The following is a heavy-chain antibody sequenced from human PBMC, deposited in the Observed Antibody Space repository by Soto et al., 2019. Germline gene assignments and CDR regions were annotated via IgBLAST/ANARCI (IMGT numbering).Heavy chain of an antibody. J-gene: IGHJ6*02. Sequence: PSETLSLTCAVYGESFSGYHWTWIRQSPEKGLEWIGEVNYSGVTYYNPSIRSRVSISIDTSKREFSLRLNSVTAADTAVYYCVGRQLWQLTENHNYYGMDVWGQGTTVTVSS. CDR3: VGRQLWQLTENHNYYGMDV. CDR1: GESFSGYH. D-gene: IGHD6-6*01. V-gene: IGHV4-34*01. CDR2: VNYSGVT.